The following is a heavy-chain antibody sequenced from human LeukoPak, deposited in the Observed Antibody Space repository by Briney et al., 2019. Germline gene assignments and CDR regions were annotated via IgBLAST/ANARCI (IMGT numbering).Heavy chain of an antibody. D-gene: IGHD6-6*01. J-gene: IGHJ4*02. Sequence: SETLSLTCAVYGGSFSDYYGSWIRQPPEDGLEWIGEINHSGSTNYNPSLKSRVTISVDTSKNQFSLKLSSVTAADTAVYYCAGSIAARLDYWGQGTLVTVSS. V-gene: IGHV4-34*01. CDR1: GGSFSDYY. CDR2: INHSGST. CDR3: AGSIAARLDY.